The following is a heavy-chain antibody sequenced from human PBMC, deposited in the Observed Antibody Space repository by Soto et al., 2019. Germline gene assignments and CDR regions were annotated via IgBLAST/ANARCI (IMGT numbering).Heavy chain of an antibody. CDR2: IYPGDSDT. Sequence: GESLKISCQGSGYRFSSYWITWVRQMPGKGLEWMGIIYPGDSDTRYSPSFQGQVTISADKSISTAYLQWSSLKASDTAMYYCARPTKDYYYGMDVWGQGTTVTVSS. CDR3: ARPTKDYYYGMDV. CDR1: GYRFSSYW. V-gene: IGHV5-51*01. J-gene: IGHJ6*02. D-gene: IGHD1-1*01.